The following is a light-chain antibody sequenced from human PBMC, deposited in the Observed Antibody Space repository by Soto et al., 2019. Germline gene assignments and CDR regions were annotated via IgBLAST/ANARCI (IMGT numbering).Light chain of an antibody. CDR2: GAS. Sequence: EIAWTQSPGTLSLSPGERATLSCRASQSVSSSYLAWYQQKPGQAPRLLIYGASSRATGIPDRFSGSGSGTDFTLTISRLEPEDFAVYYCRQYGSSPTFGQGTKVEI. V-gene: IGKV3-20*01. CDR1: QSVSSSY. CDR3: RQYGSSPT. J-gene: IGKJ1*01.